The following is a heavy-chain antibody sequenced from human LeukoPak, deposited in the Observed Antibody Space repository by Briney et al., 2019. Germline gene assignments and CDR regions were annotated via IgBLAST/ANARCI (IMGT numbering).Heavy chain of an antibody. Sequence: GESLKISCKGRGYRYPSYWIGWVRQMPGKGLEWMGIIYPGDSDTRYSPSFQGQVTISADKSISTAYLQWSSLKASDTAMYYCARGRCSSTSCTPDFDYWGQGTLVTVSS. CDR3: ARGRCSSTSCTPDFDY. D-gene: IGHD2-2*01. V-gene: IGHV5-51*01. CDR2: IYPGDSDT. CDR1: GYRYPSYW. J-gene: IGHJ4*02.